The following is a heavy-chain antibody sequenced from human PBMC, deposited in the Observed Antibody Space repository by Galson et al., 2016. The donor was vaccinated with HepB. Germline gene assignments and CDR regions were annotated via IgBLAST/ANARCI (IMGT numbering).Heavy chain of an antibody. D-gene: IGHD5-24*01. Sequence: SVKVSCKASGGTFSRYAISWVRQAPGQGLEWMGGIIPVLDTTNFAPKFQGRVTISADESTTTVFMELSSLRSEDTAVFYCAREAQDGYTPSARFDPWGQGTLVTVSS. J-gene: IGHJ5*02. V-gene: IGHV1-69*13. CDR3: AREAQDGYTPSARFDP. CDR1: GGTFSRYA. CDR2: IIPVLDTT.